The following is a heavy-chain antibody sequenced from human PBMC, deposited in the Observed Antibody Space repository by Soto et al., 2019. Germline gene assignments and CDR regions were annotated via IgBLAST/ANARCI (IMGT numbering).Heavy chain of an antibody. J-gene: IGHJ4*02. CDR3: ARRWGRTFDY. CDR2: IYYSGST. CDR1: GGSISSYY. Sequence: PSETLSLTCTVSGGSISSYYWSWIRQPPGKGLEWIGYIYYSGSTNYNPSLKSRVTISVDTSKNQFSLKLSSVTAADTAVYYCARRWGRTFDYWGQGILVNVTS. D-gene: IGHD1-26*01. V-gene: IGHV4-59*08.